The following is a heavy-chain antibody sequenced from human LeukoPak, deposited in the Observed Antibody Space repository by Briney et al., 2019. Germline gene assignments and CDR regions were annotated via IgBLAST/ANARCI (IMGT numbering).Heavy chain of an antibody. CDR3: AKGLLFSSSWYLDY. V-gene: IGHV3-23*01. Sequence: PGGSLRLSCEASGVTFSSYAMSWVRQAPGKGLEWVSAISGSGGSTYYADSVKGRFTISRDNSKNTLYLQMNSLRAEDTAVYYCAKGLLFSSSWYLDYWGQGTLVTVSS. CDR2: ISGSGGST. CDR1: GVTFSSYA. D-gene: IGHD6-13*01. J-gene: IGHJ4*02.